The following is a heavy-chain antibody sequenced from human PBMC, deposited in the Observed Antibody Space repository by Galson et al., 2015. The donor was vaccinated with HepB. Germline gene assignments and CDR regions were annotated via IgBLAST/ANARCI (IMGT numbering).Heavy chain of an antibody. CDR3: ARSGGYTYSYDS. Sequence: LSLTCTVSGGSISSSSYYWGWIRQPPGKGLEWIGSIYYSGSTYYNPSLKSRVTISVDTSKNQFSLKLSSVTAADTAVYYCARSGGYTYSYDSWGQGTLVTVSS. D-gene: IGHD5-18*01. CDR2: IYYSGST. J-gene: IGHJ5*01. V-gene: IGHV4-39*01. CDR1: GGSISSSSYY.